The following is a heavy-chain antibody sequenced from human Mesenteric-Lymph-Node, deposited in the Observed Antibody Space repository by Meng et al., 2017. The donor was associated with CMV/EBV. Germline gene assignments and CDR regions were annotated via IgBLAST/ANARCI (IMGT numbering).Heavy chain of an antibody. V-gene: IGHV3-23*01. D-gene: IGHD4-23*01. CDR3: AREQDGGNSFEY. CDR1: GFTFSSYA. J-gene: IGHJ4*02. Sequence: GGSLRLSCAASGFTFSSYAMNWVRQAPGKGLEWASAISTSGGTTTYADSVKGRFTISRDNSKNTLYLQMNSLRADDTAVYYCAREQDGGNSFEYWGQGTPVTVSS. CDR2: ISTSGGTT.